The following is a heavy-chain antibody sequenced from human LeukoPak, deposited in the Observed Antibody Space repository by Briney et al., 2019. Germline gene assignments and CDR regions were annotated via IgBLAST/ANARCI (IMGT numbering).Heavy chain of an antibody. D-gene: IGHD3-10*01. V-gene: IGHV3-7*01. CDR3: ARGGLLWFGEPPHYFDY. CDR1: GFTFSSYW. CDR2: IKQDGSEK. J-gene: IGHJ4*02. Sequence: GGSLRLSCAASGFTFSSYWMSWVRQAPGKGLEWVAYIKQDGSEKYYVDSVKGRFTISRDNAKNSLYLQMNSLRAEDTAVYYCARGGLLWFGEPPHYFDYWGQGTLVTVSS.